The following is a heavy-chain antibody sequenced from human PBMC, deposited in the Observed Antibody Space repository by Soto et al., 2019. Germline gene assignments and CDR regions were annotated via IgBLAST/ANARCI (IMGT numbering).Heavy chain of an antibody. V-gene: IGHV1-69*12. CDR2: IIPIFGTA. CDR1: GGTFSSYA. J-gene: IGHJ6*02. D-gene: IGHD3-22*01. CDR3: ASSGSYYDSSGRLPLLGYGMDV. Sequence: QVQLVQSGAEVKKPGSSVKVSCKASGGTFSSYAISWVRQAPGQGLEWMGGIIPIFGTANYAQKFQGRVTITADESTSTAYMELSSLRSEDTAVYYCASSGSYYDSSGRLPLLGYGMDVWGQGTTVTVSS.